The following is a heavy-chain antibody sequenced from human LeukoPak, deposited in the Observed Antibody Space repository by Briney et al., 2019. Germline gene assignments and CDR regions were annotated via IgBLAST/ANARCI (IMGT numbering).Heavy chain of an antibody. CDR2: MNPNSGNT. CDR3: ARVPDYGRYYFDY. D-gene: IGHD4-17*01. CDR1: GYTFTSYD. Sequence: ASVKVSCKASGYTFTSYDINWVRQATGQGLEWMGWMNPNSGNTGYAQKFQGRVTITRNTSISTAYMELSSLRSEDTAVYYCARVPDYGRYYFDYWGQGTLVTVSS. V-gene: IGHV1-8*03. J-gene: IGHJ4*02.